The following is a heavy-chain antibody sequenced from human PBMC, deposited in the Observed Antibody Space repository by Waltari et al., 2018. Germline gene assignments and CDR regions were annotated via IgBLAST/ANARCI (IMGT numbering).Heavy chain of an antibody. CDR3: AKPLRFLAYYMDV. V-gene: IGHV3-23*03. D-gene: IGHD3-3*01. Sequence: EVQLLESGGGLVQPGGSLRLSCAASGFTFSRYAMSSFRQAPGKGLEWVSVISSGGSTYYADSVKGRFTISRDNSKNTLYLQMNSLRAEDTAVYYCAKPLRFLAYYMDVWGKGTTVTVSS. J-gene: IGHJ6*03. CDR2: ISSGGST. CDR1: GFTFSRYA.